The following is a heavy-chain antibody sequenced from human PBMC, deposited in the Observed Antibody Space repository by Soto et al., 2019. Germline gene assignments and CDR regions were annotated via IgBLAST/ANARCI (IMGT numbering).Heavy chain of an antibody. D-gene: IGHD1-7*01. Sequence: WASVKVSCKASGGTFSSYAISWVRQAPGQGLEWMGGIIPIFGTANYAQKFQGRVTITADESTSTAYMELSSLRSEDTAVYYRARVFTGTTYNWFDPWGQGTLVTVSS. CDR1: GGTFSSYA. CDR3: ARVFTGTTYNWFDP. J-gene: IGHJ5*02. CDR2: IIPIFGTA. V-gene: IGHV1-69*13.